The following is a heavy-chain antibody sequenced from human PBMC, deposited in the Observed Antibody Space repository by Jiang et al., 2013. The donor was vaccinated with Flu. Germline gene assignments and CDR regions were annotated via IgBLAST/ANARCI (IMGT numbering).Heavy chain of an antibody. Sequence: SGAEVKKPGESLKISCKGSGYSFTSYWIGWVRQMPGKGLEWMGIIYPGDSDTRYSPSFQGQVTISADKSISTAYLQWSSLKASDTAMYYCARRGETMVRGVIIYYFDYWGQGTLVTVSS. CDR2: IYPGDSDT. V-gene: IGHV5-51*01. CDR1: GYSFTSYW. J-gene: IGHJ4*02. D-gene: IGHD3-10*01. CDR3: ARRGETMVRGVIIYYFDY.